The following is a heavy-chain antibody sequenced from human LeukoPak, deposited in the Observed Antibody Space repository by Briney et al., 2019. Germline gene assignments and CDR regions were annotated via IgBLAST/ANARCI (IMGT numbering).Heavy chain of an antibody. J-gene: IGHJ4*02. V-gene: IGHV3-23*01. CDR3: AKAQRVLLPDY. Sequence: GGSLRLSCAASGFTFSNHAMSWVRQAPEKGLEWVSGISSSGGSTYSADSVKGRFTISRDNSKNTLYLQMNSLRAEDTAVYYCAKAQRVLLPDYWGQGTLVTVSS. CDR1: GFTFSNHA. D-gene: IGHD3-10*01. CDR2: ISSSGGST.